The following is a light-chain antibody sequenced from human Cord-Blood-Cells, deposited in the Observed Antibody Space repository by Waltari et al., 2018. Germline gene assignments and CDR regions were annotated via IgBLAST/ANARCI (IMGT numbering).Light chain of an antibody. CDR2: EGS. CDR3: CSYAGSSTYV. V-gene: IGLV2-23*01. CDR1: SGDVGRYSL. J-gene: IGLJ1*01. Sequence: QSALTQPASVAGPPGQSTTISGTGTSGDVGRYSLVSWYQQHPGKAPKLMIYEGSKRPSGVSNRFSGSKSGNTASLTISGLQAEDEADYYCCSYAGSSTYVFGTGTKVTVL.